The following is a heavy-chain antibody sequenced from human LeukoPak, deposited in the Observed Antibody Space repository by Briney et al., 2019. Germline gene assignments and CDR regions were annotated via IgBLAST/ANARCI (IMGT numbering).Heavy chain of an antibody. CDR3: ARAKRRDYDSSGYYPPPYYYYYGMDV. J-gene: IGHJ6*02. D-gene: IGHD3-22*01. Sequence: SVKVSCKASGGTFSSYAISWVRQAPGQGLEWMGGIIPIFGTANYAQKFQGRVTITADGSTSTAYMELSSLRSEDTAVYYCARAKRRDYDSSGYYPPPYYYYYGMDVWGQGTTVTVSS. CDR2: IIPIFGTA. CDR1: GGTFSSYA. V-gene: IGHV1-69*13.